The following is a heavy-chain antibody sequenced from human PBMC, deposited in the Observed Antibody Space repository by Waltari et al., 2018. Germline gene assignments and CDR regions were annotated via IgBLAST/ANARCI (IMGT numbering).Heavy chain of an antibody. V-gene: IGHV3-66*02. CDR3: ARDFSSSWYYFDY. Sequence: EVQLVESGGGLVQPGGSLRLSCAASGFTVSSNYMRWVSQAPGKGLEWVTVIYSGGSTYYADPVKGRFTISRDNSKNTLYLQMNSLRAEDTAVYYCARDFSSSWYYFDYWGQGTLVTVSS. CDR1: GFTVSSNY. J-gene: IGHJ4*02. CDR2: IYSGGST. D-gene: IGHD6-13*01.